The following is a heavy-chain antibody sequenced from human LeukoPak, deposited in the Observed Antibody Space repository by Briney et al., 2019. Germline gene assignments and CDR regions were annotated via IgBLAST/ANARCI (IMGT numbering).Heavy chain of an antibody. CDR2: IRSDGSNK. CDR3: ARGPSGYHNT. J-gene: IGHJ4*02. D-gene: IGHD5-12*01. CDR1: GFTLSSYA. V-gene: IGHV3-30*02. Sequence: GGSLRLSCAASGFTLSSYAMSWVRQAPGKGLEWMAFIRSDGSNKYYADSVKGRFTISRDNSKNTLYLQMNSLRAEDTAVYYCARGPSGYHNTGGQGTLVTVSS.